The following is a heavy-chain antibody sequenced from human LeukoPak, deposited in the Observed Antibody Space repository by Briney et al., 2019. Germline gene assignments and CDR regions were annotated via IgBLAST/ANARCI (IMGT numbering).Heavy chain of an antibody. V-gene: IGHV1-69*06. CDR3: ARETESRPSLDAFDI. Sequence: SVKVSCKASGGTFSSYAISWVRQAPGQGLEWMGGIIPIFGTANYAQKFQGRVTITADKSTSTAYMELSSLRSEDRAVYYCARETESRPSLDAFDIWGQGTMVTVSS. D-gene: IGHD1-14*01. CDR2: IIPIFGTA. J-gene: IGHJ3*02. CDR1: GGTFSSYA.